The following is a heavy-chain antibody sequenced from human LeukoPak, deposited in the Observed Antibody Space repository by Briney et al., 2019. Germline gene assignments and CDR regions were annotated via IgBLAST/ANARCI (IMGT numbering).Heavy chain of an antibody. J-gene: IGHJ5*02. CDR3: AGEYLLSATMLWENWFDP. V-gene: IGHV6-1*01. CDR1: GDSVSSNSAA. Sequence: SQTLSLTCAISGDSVSSNSAAWNWIRQSPSRGLEWLGRTYYRSKWYNDYAVSVKSRITINPDTSKNQFSLQLNSVTPEDTAVYYCAGEYLLSATMLWENWFDPWAREPWSPSPQ. CDR2: TYYRSKWYN. D-gene: IGHD5-12*01.